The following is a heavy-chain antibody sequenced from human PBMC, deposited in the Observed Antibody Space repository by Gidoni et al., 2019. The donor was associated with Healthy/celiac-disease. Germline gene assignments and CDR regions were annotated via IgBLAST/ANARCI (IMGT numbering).Heavy chain of an antibody. V-gene: IGHV3-9*01. Sequence: EVQLVESGGGLVQPGRSLRLSCAASGFTFDDYAMHWVRQAPGKGLEWVSGISWNSGSRGYADSVKGRFTISRDNAKNSLYLQMNSLRAEDTALYYCAKAIWADPTEYFQHWGQGTLVTVSS. D-gene: IGHD3-16*01. CDR1: GFTFDDYA. CDR3: AKAIWADPTEYFQH. J-gene: IGHJ1*01. CDR2: ISWNSGSR.